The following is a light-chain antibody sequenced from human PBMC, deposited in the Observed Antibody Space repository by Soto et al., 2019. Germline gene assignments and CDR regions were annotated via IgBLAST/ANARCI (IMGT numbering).Light chain of an antibody. V-gene: IGKV3-11*01. CDR2: GAS. J-gene: IGKJ3*01. Sequence: EIVLTQSPATLSLSPGERATLSCRASQSVSNSLVWYQQKPGQAPRLLIYGASNRATGIPARFSGSGSGTDLTLTISSLEPEDFAVYYCQQRSNWQFTFGPGTKVDIK. CDR3: QQRSNWQFT. CDR1: QSVSNS.